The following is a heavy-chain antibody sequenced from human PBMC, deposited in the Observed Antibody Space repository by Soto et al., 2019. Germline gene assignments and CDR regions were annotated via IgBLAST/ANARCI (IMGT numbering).Heavy chain of an antibody. D-gene: IGHD3-10*01. Sequence: SETLSLTCFVSGGSISGYYGSWVRQPPGKGLEWIGYIHYSGSTTYNSSLKGRVTMSVDTSKNQFSLKLTSATAADTAVYYCARWFGESPRYNWFDPWGQGTLVTVSS. J-gene: IGHJ5*02. CDR2: IHYSGST. CDR3: ARWFGESPRYNWFDP. V-gene: IGHV4-59*08. CDR1: GGSISGYY.